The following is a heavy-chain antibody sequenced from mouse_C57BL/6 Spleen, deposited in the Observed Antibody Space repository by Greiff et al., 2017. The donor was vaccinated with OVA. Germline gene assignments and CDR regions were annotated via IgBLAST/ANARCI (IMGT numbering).Heavy chain of an antibody. D-gene: IGHD1-1*01. Sequence: EVKLQESGPGLVKPSQSLSLTCSVTGYSITSGYYWNWIRQFPGNKLEWMGYISYDGSNNYNPSLKNRISITRDTSKNQFFLKLNSVTTEDTATYYCARDYGTGYFDYWGQGTTLTVSS. V-gene: IGHV3-6*01. CDR3: ARDYGTGYFDY. J-gene: IGHJ2*01. CDR2: ISYDGSN. CDR1: GYSITSGYY.